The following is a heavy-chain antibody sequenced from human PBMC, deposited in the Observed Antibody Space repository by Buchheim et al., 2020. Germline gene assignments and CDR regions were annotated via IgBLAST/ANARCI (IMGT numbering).Heavy chain of an antibody. CDR1: GGSISSGSYY. V-gene: IGHV4-61*02. CDR2: IYTSGST. CDR3: ARLPTYSSSSNYYYYGMDV. J-gene: IGHJ6*02. D-gene: IGHD6-6*01. Sequence: QVQLQESGPGLVKPSQTLSLTCTVSGGSISSGSYYWSWIRQPAGKGLEWIGRIYTSGSTNYNPSLKSRVTISVDTSKNQFSLKLSSVTAADTAVYYCARLPTYSSSSNYYYYGMDVWGQGTT.